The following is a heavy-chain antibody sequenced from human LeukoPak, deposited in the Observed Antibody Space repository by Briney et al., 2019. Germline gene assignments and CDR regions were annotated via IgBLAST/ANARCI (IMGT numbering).Heavy chain of an antibody. CDR3: ARDPYGYGDYFGI. V-gene: IGHV3-66*01. J-gene: IGHJ3*02. Sequence: AGGSLRLSCAASGFTVSDNYMSWVRQAPGKGLEWVSVIYSGGSTYYADSVKGRFTISRDNSKNTLYLQMNSLRAEDTAVYYCARDPYGYGDYFGIWGQGTMVTVSS. D-gene: IGHD4-17*01. CDR1: GFTVSDNY. CDR2: IYSGGST.